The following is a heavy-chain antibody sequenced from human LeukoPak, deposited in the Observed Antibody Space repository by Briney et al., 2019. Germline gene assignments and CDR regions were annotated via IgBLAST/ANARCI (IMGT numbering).Heavy chain of an antibody. CDR1: GFAFNRYT. V-gene: IGHV3-30-3*01. Sequence: PGGSLRLSCADSGFAFNRYTLHWVRQAPGKWLEWVAVISYDGSDKDYADSVKGRFTISRDNSKNTLYLQMNSLRTEDTAVYYCAKDFSTGWYLDAFDIWGQGTMVTVSS. CDR3: AKDFSTGWYLDAFDI. J-gene: IGHJ3*02. D-gene: IGHD6-19*01. CDR2: ISYDGSDK.